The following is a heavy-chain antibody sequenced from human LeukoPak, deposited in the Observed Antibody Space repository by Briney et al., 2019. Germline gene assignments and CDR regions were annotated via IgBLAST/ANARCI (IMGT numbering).Heavy chain of an antibody. CDR1: GGSFSGYY. CDR2: INHSGST. D-gene: IGHD3-22*01. V-gene: IGHV4-34*01. Sequence: PSETLSLTCAVYGGSFSGYYWSWIRQPPGKGLEWIGEINHSGSTNYNPSLKSRVTISVDTSKNQFSLKLSSVTAADTAVSYCALTYYYDSSGYYSLDYWGQGTLVTVSS. J-gene: IGHJ4*02. CDR3: ALTYYYDSSGYYSLDY.